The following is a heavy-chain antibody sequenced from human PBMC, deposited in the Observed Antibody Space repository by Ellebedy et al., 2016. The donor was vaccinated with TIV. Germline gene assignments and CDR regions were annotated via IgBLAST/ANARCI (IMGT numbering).Heavy chain of an antibody. CDR3: ARRDNYGWIKFDY. J-gene: IGHJ4*02. CDR1: GYSFTNYW. Sequence: GESLKISCEGSGYSFTNYWIAWVRQMPGKGLEWMGIIYPDDSDVKYSPSFQGQVTISADKSINTAYLQWSNLKASDTATYYWARRDNYGWIKFDYWGQGTLVSGSS. CDR2: IYPDDSDV. V-gene: IGHV5-51*01. D-gene: IGHD3-10*01.